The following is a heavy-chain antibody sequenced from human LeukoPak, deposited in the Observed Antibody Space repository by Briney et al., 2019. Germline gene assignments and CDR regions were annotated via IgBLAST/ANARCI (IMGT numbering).Heavy chain of an antibody. J-gene: IGHJ2*01. CDR3: AKDGGYGGWYFDL. CDR2: ISGSGGST. Sequence: PGGSLRLSRAASGFSFSSYAMSWVRHAPGKGREWVSDISGSGGSTYYADSVKGRFSTSRDNSKNTLYLQMNSLRAEDTAVYYCAKDGGYGGWYFDLWGRGTVVTVSS. D-gene: IGHD4-23*01. CDR1: GFSFSSYA. V-gene: IGHV3-23*01.